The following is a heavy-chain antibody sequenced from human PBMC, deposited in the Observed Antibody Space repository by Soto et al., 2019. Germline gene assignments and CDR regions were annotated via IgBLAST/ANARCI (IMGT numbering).Heavy chain of an antibody. D-gene: IGHD3-10*01. CDR3: ARVNMVRTYGMDV. Sequence: GASVKLYCKASGYTFTGYYMHWVRQAPGQGLEWMGWINPNSGGTNYAQKFQGWVTMTRDTSISTAYMELSRLRSDDTAVYYCARVNMVRTYGMDVWGQGTTVTVS. J-gene: IGHJ6*02. V-gene: IGHV1-2*04. CDR1: GYTFTGYY. CDR2: INPNSGGT.